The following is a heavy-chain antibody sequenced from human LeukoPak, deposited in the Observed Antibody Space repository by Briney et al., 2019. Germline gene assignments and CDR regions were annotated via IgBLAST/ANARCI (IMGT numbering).Heavy chain of an antibody. D-gene: IGHD3-3*01. CDR2: ISGSGGST. V-gene: IGHV3-23*01. CDR1: GFTFSSYA. CDR3: ARASYDFWSGSLSYYMDV. Sequence: GGSLRLSCTASGFTFSSYAMSWVRQAPGKGLEWVSAISGSGGSTYYADSVKGRFTISRDNSKNTLYLQMNSLRAEDTAVYYCARASYDFWSGSLSYYMDVWGKGTTVTVSS. J-gene: IGHJ6*03.